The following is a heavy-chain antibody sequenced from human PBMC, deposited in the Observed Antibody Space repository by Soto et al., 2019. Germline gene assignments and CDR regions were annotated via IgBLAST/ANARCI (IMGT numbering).Heavy chain of an antibody. V-gene: IGHV1-2*02. CDR1: GYTFSGHY. J-gene: IGHJ4*02. D-gene: IGHD6-19*01. Sequence: QVRLVQSGAEVKKPGASVRVSCKASGYTFSGHYMHWIRQAPGQGPEWLGWINANSGDTDRAPKFQDRLTMTRDTSISTAYMELSRLRSDDTAVYYCARGGALDGTSPPFNHWGQGTLVTVSS. CDR3: ARGGALDGTSPPFNH. CDR2: INANSGDT.